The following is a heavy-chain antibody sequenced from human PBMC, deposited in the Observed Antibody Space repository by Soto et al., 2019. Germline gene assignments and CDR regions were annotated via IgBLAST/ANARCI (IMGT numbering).Heavy chain of an antibody. CDR3: ARDWNGDKYFDF. CDR2: IYSDDNT. V-gene: IGHV3-53*01. J-gene: IGHJ4*02. Sequence: DVQLVKSGGGLIPPGGSLRLSCAASGITATNGHMSWVRQAPGKGLEWVSGIYSDDNTYYADSVKGRFTISRDTSKNTVYLQMNSLRAEDTAVYYCARDWNGDKYFDFWDQGSLVTVSS. D-gene: IGHD4-17*01. CDR1: GITATNGH.